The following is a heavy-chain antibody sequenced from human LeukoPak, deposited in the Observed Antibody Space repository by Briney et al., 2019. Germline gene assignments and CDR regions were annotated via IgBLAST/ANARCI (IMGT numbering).Heavy chain of an antibody. Sequence: ASVKVSCKASGYTFTSYYMHWVRQAPGQGLEWMGIINPSGGSTSYAQKFQGRVTMTRDTSTSTVYMELSSLRSEDTAVYYCARDQSTLRYYYGMDVWGQGTTVTVSS. J-gene: IGHJ6*02. CDR2: INPSGGST. V-gene: IGHV1-46*01. D-gene: IGHD5/OR15-5a*01. CDR1: GYTFTSYY. CDR3: ARDQSTLRYYYGMDV.